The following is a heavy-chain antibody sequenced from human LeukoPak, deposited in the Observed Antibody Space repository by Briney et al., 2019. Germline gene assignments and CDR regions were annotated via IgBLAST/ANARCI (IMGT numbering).Heavy chain of an antibody. D-gene: IGHD2-2*01. V-gene: IGHV3-33*01. J-gene: IGHJ4*02. CDR3: ARELEYQLPYFDY. CDR2: IWYDGSNK. CDR1: GFTFSSYG. Sequence: GGSLRLSCAASGFTFSSYGMHWVRQAPGKGLEWVAVIWYDGSNKYYADSVKGRFTISRDNSKITLYLQMNSLRAEDTAVYYCARELEYQLPYFDYWGQGTLVTVSS.